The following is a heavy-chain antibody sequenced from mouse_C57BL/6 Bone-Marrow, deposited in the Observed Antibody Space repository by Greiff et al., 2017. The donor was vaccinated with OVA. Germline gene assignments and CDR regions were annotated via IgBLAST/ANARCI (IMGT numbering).Heavy chain of an antibody. CDR2: INPGSGGT. D-gene: IGHD2-4*01. J-gene: IGHJ1*03. V-gene: IGHV1-54*01. CDR1: GYAFTNYL. CDR3: ARHDYDWYFDV. Sequence: VQLQQSGAELVRPGTSVKVSCKASGYAFTNYLIEWVKQRPGQGLEWIGVINPGSGGTNYNEKFKGKATLTADKSSSTAYMQLSSLTSEDSAAYFCARHDYDWYFDVWGTGTTVTVSS.